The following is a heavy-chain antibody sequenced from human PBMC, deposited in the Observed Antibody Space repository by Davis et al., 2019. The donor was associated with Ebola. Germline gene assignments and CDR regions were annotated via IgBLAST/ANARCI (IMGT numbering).Heavy chain of an antibody. J-gene: IGHJ4*02. D-gene: IGHD3-3*01. V-gene: IGHV3-30*18. CDR2: ISYDGTNQ. CDR1: GFTFSNYG. Sequence: GESLKISCAASGFTFSNYGMHWVRQAPGKGLEWVAVISYDGTNQHYVDSAKGRFTISRDNSKNTLYLQMNSLRAEDTAVYYCAKDLPAYYDFWSGYFDYWGQGTLVTVSS. CDR3: AKDLPAYYDFWSGYFDY.